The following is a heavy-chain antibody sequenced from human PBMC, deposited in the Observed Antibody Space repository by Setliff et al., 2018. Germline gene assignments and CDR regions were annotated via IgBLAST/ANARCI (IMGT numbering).Heavy chain of an antibody. Sequence: SETLSLTCAVYGGSFGGYYWTWIRQPPGKGLEWIGEINHSGSTNYNPSLKSRVTISVDTSKNQFSLKLSSVTAADTAVYYCARGEGSWVLLRWFDPWGQGTLVTVSS. CDR3: ARGEGSWVLLRWFDP. J-gene: IGHJ5*02. CDR2: INHSGST. D-gene: IGHD3-10*01. CDR1: GGSFGGYY. V-gene: IGHV4-34*01.